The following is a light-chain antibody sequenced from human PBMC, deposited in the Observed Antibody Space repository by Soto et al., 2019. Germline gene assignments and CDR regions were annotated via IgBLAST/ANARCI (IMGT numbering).Light chain of an antibody. Sequence: DIVLTQSPVTLSLNPGERATLSCRASQSVSGYLVWYQQKPGQAPRLLIYDASTRAAGIPARFIGSGSGTDFTLTISSLEPEDSAVFYCQQHLGRHTFGQGTKVDIK. CDR1: QSVSGY. CDR3: QQHLGRHT. J-gene: IGKJ1*01. CDR2: DAS. V-gene: IGKV3-11*01.